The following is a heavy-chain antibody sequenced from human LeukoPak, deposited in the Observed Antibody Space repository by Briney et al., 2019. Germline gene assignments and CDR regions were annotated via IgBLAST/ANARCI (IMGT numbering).Heavy chain of an antibody. D-gene: IGHD3-3*01. CDR3: ARERKRGVDYDFWSGPQWVDYFDY. J-gene: IGHJ4*02. Sequence: SETLSLTCTVSSGSISTSNYYWGWVRQPPGKALEWIGNIFYSGSTYYSPSLKSRVTISVDTSKNQFSLKLSSVTAADTAVYYCARERKRGVDYDFWSGPQWVDYFDYWGQGTLVTVSS. CDR2: IFYSGST. V-gene: IGHV4-39*07. CDR1: SGSISTSNYY.